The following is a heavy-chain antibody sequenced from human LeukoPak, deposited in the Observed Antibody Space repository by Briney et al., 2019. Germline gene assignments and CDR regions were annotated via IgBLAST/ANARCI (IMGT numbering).Heavy chain of an antibody. D-gene: IGHD3-3*01. CDR1: GYTLTELS. CDR2: FDPEDGET. V-gene: IGHV1-24*01. J-gene: IGHJ4*02. Sequence: ASVKVSCKVSGYTLTELSMQWVRQAPGKGLEGMGGFDPEDGETIYAQKFQGRVTMTEDTSTDTAYMELSSLRSEDTAVYYCATTGSGYYTPLDYWGQGTLVTVSS. CDR3: ATTGSGYYTPLDY.